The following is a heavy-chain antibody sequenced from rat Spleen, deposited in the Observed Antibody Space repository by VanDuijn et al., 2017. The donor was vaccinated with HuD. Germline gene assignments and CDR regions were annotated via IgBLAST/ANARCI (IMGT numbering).Heavy chain of an antibody. Sequence: EVQLVESGGGLVQPGRSLKLSCAASGFTFSNYGMAWVCQAPTKGLEWVATISYDGSSTYSRDSVKGRFTISRDNAKSTLYLQMDSLRSEDTASYYCARHSITTRGYFDFWGPGTMVTVSS. CDR1: GFTFSNYG. J-gene: IGHJ1*01. CDR3: ARHSITTRGYFDF. V-gene: IGHV5-29*01. D-gene: IGHD1-10*01. CDR2: ISYDGSST.